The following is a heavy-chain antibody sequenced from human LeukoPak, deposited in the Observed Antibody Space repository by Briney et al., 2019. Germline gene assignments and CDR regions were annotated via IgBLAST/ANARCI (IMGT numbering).Heavy chain of an antibody. Sequence: GSLRLSCAASGFTFSDYYMTWVRQAPGKGLEGVSHISSGGRTIYYADSVKGRFTISRDNAKNSLYLQMNSLRAEDTAVYYCARTGTYYYDTWGQGTLVTVSS. CDR2: ISSGGRTI. J-gene: IGHJ4*02. CDR1: GFTFSDYY. CDR3: ARTGTYYYDT. D-gene: IGHD3-22*01. V-gene: IGHV3-11*01.